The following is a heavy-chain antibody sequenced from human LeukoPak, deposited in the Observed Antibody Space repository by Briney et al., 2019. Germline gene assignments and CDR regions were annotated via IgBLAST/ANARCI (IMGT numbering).Heavy chain of an antibody. CDR1: GGSISSYY. CDR2: IYYTGST. V-gene: IGHV4-59*08. D-gene: IGHD5-24*01. J-gene: IGHJ4*02. Sequence: SETLSLTCTVSGGSISSYYWTWIRQPPGKGQEWIGDIYYTGSTNYNPSLMSRVTISVDTSKTQFSLKLTSVTAADTAVYYCARTSWLQSSFYFDYWGQGTLVTVSS. CDR3: ARTSWLQSSFYFDY.